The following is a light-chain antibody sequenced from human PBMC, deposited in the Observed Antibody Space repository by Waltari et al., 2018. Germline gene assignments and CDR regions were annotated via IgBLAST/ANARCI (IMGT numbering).Light chain of an antibody. CDR3: QSFDTSLSHGVE. CDR1: SSNIGAGHD. Sequence: QSILTQPPSVSGAPGQRVTISCTGSSSNIGAGHDVHWYQEFPGTGPKLLIYGNNNRPAGVPDRFSGSKSGTSASLTITGLQAEDEADYYCQSFDTSLSHGVEFGGGTKVTVL. J-gene: IGLJ3*02. CDR2: GNN. V-gene: IGLV1-40*02.